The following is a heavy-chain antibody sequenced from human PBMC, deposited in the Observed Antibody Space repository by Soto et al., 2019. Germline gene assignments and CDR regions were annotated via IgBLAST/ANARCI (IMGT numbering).Heavy chain of an antibody. J-gene: IGHJ5*02. V-gene: IGHV4-39*07. CDR3: ATRITVFGLLIPPFDP. Sequence: ALSLTRTFSCGSPRRGGLYLDWIRPPPRRGLERIGEINHNGGTQYTQSLKSRVPKSVDTSKNQSYLRLSSVTAADTAIYYCATRITVFGLLIPPFDPWGQGTQVRVS. CDR1: CGSPRRGGLY. CDR2: INHNGGT. D-gene: IGHD3-3*01.